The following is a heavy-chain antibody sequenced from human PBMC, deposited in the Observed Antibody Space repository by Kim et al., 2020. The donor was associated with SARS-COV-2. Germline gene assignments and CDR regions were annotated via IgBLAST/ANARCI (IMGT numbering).Heavy chain of an antibody. CDR3: ARGSLRNYDSSGYYY. J-gene: IGHJ4*02. Sequence: SETLSLTCAVYGGSFSGYYWSWIRQPPGKGLEWIGEINHSGSTNYNPSLKSRVTISVDTSKNQFSLKLSSVTAADTAVYYCARGSLRNYDSSGYYYWGQGTLVTVSS. CDR2: INHSGST. D-gene: IGHD3-22*01. CDR1: GGSFSGYY. V-gene: IGHV4-34*01.